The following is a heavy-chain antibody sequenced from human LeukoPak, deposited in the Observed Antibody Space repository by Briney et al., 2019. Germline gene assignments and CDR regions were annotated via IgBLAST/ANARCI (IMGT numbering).Heavy chain of an antibody. CDR3: ARDGGAKAYFDWVLDY. J-gene: IGHJ4*02. CDR1: GFTFSSYG. V-gene: IGHV3-33*01. D-gene: IGHD3-9*01. Sequence: GGSLRLSCAASGFTFSSYGMHWVRQAPGKGLEWVAVIWYDGSNKYYADSVKGRFTISRDNSKNTLYLQMNSLRAEDTAVYYCARDGGAKAYFDWVLDYRGQGTLVTVSS. CDR2: IWYDGSNK.